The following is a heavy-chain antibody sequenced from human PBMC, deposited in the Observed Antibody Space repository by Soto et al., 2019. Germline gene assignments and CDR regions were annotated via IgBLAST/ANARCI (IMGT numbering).Heavy chain of an antibody. CDR2: IIPIFGTA. D-gene: IGHD3-10*01. J-gene: IGHJ6*02. CDR1: GGTLSSYA. Sequence: GASVKVSCKASGGTLSSYAISWVRQAPGQGLEWMGGIIPIFGTANYAQKFQGRVTITADESTSTAYTELSSLRSEDTAAYHPASNAGGGGIITAFYYYGMDVWRPETTVTVSS. CDR3: ASNAGGGGIITAFYYYGMDV. V-gene: IGHV1-69*13.